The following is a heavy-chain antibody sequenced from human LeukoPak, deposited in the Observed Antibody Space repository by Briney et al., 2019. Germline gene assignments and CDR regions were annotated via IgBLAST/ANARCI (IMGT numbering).Heavy chain of an antibody. CDR1: GGSISSGSYY. CDR3: ARYCSGGSCVEGDY. CDR2: ISYSGST. Sequence: SETLSLTCTVSGGSISSGSYYWSWIRQPPGKGLEWIGYISYSGSTYYNPSLKSRILISVDTSKNQFSLKLSSVTAADTAVYYCARYCSGGSCVEGDYWGQGTLVTVSS. J-gene: IGHJ4*02. V-gene: IGHV4-30-4*01. D-gene: IGHD2-15*01.